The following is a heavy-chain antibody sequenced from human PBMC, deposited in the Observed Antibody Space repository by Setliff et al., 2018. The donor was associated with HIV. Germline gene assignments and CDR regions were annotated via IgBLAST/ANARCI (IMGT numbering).Heavy chain of an antibody. CDR2: IHPTGHI. Sequence: SETLSLTCVAYGGSLSSYYWNWIRQTPGKGLEWIGEIHPTGHINYNPSYKSRVTVSLDTSKNQFSLKLSSVTAADTAVYYYARGSLYSSSSCFDYWGQGTLVTVS. J-gene: IGHJ4*02. CDR3: ARGSLYSSSSCFDY. V-gene: IGHV4-34*01. D-gene: IGHD6-13*01. CDR1: GGSLSSYY.